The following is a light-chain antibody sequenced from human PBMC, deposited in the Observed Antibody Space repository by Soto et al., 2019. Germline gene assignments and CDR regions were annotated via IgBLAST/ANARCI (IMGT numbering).Light chain of an antibody. J-gene: IGLJ1*01. Sequence: QSVLTQPPSASGTPGQRVTISCSGRNANIGNNFVCWYQQLPGTAPKLLIYSNDQRPSGVPDRFSGSKSGTSVSLAISGLRSEDEGDYYCVSWDDSLSGLVFGTGTKVTVL. CDR1: NANIGNNF. CDR2: SND. V-gene: IGLV1-47*02. CDR3: VSWDDSLSGLV.